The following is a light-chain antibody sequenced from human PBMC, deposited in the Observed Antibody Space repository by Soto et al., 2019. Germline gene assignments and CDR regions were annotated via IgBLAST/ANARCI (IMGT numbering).Light chain of an antibody. CDR1: QSVNTN. CDR3: QQYNKWPLT. Sequence: EIVMTQSPATLSVSPWERATLSCMASQSVNTNVAWYQQEPGQAPRLLIYGASTRATGIPARFSGSVSGTEFALTISSLQSEDFTVYYCQQYNKWPLTFGQGTKVDIK. CDR2: GAS. J-gene: IGKJ1*01. V-gene: IGKV3D-15*01.